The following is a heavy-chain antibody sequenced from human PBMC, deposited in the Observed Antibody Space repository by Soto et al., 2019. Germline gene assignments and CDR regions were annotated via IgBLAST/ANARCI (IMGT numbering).Heavy chain of an antibody. CDR1: GGSISSDDYY. Sequence: SETLSLTDTVSGGSISSDDYYLSWIRQPPGKGLEWIGHIYYSGSTYYNPSLKSRVTISVDTSTNQFSLNVRSVTAADTAVYYCARDRGGTWMYKWFDPWGQGTPVTVSS. V-gene: IGHV4-30-4*01. CDR3: ARDRGGTWMYKWFDP. D-gene: IGHD3-10*01. CDR2: IYYSGST. J-gene: IGHJ5*02.